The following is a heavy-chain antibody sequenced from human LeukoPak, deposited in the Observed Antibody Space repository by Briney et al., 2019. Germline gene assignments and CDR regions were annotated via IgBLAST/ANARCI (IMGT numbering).Heavy chain of an antibody. V-gene: IGHV4-59*01. J-gene: IGHJ2*01. CDR3: ARGLSSSWYWYFDL. Sequence: SETLSLTCTVSGGSISSYYWSWIRQPPGKGLEWIGYIYYSGSTNYNPSLKSRVTISVDTSKNQFSLKLSSVTAADTAVYYCARGLSSSWYWYFDLWGRGTLVTVSS. CDR1: GGSISSYY. CDR2: IYYSGST. D-gene: IGHD6-13*01.